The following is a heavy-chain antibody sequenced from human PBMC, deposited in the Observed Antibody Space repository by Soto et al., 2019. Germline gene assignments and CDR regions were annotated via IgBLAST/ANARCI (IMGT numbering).Heavy chain of an antibody. V-gene: IGHV4-4*02. CDR2: IYHSGST. CDR1: SGSISSSNW. D-gene: IGHD3-10*01. Sequence: SETLSLTCAVSSGSISSSNWWSWVRQPPGKGLEWIGEIYHSGSTNYNPSLKSRVTISVDKSKNQFSLKLSSVTAADTAVYYCARESRRGRAMVREVRYYYMDVWGKGTTVTVSS. CDR3: ARESRRGRAMVREVRYYYMDV. J-gene: IGHJ6*03.